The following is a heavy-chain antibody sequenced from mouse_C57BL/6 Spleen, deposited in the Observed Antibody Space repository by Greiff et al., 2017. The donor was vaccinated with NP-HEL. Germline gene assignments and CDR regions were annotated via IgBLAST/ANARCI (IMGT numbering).Heavy chain of an antibody. V-gene: IGHV3-6*01. CDR1: GYSITSGYY. Sequence: EVQLQESGPVLVKPSQSLSLTCSVTGYSITSGYYWNWIRQFPGNKLEWMGYISYDGSNNYNPSLKNRISITRDTSKNQFFLKLNSVTTEDTATYYCARGEDGYGYYAMDYWGQGTSVTVSS. J-gene: IGHJ4*01. CDR2: ISYDGSN. D-gene: IGHD2-2*01. CDR3: ARGEDGYGYYAMDY.